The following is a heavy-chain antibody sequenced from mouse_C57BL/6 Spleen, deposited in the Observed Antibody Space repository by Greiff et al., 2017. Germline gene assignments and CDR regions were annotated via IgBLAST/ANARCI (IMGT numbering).Heavy chain of an antibody. CDR2: IDPSDSYT. CDR3: ARRYYDDDYFAMEY. CDR1: GYTFTSYW. Sequence: QVQLQQPGAELVRPGTSVKLSCKASGYTFTSYWMHWVKQRPGQGLEWIGVIDPSDSYTNYNQKFKGKATLTVDTSSSTAYMQLSSLTSEDSAVYYCARRYYDDDYFAMEYWGQGTSVTVSS. J-gene: IGHJ4*01. V-gene: IGHV1-59*01. D-gene: IGHD2-4*01.